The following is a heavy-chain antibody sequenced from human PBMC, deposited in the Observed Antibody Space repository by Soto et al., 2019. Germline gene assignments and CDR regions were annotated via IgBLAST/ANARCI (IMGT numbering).Heavy chain of an antibody. CDR1: GGSLSHYY. J-gene: IGHJ5*02. CDR3: ARDRSTYGGGGTGEVKENWFDP. V-gene: IGHV4-59*01. D-gene: IGHD2-8*01. Sequence: KTSETLSLTCTVSGGSLSHYYWSWIRQSPGKGLEWIGYAYYSGSTDYNPSLKSRVTMSVDTSKNQVSLKLNSVTTADTAVYYCARDRSTYGGGGTGEVKENWFDPWGPGTLVTAPQ. CDR2: AYYSGST.